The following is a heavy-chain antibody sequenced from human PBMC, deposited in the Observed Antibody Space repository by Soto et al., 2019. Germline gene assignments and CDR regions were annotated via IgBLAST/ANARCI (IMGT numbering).Heavy chain of an antibody. CDR3: ARDGPVTYYYDPGLSLGTDGMDV. Sequence: GGSLRLSCAASGVRFSTYAMSWVRQAPGKGLEWVSVISDNGDSTYYADSVKGRFTISRDSSKNTPYLRMNSLRAEDTAVYYCARDGPVTYYYDPGLSLGTDGMDVWGQGTTVTVSS. D-gene: IGHD3-22*01. J-gene: IGHJ6*02. V-gene: IGHV3-23*01. CDR2: ISDNGDST. CDR1: GVRFSTYA.